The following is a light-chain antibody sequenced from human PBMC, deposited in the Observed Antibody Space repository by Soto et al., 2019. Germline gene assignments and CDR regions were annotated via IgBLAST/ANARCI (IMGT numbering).Light chain of an antibody. Sequence: QSVLTQPASVSGSPVQSITISCTGTSSDVGGYNYVSWYQQHPGKAPKLMIYDVSNRPSGVSNRVSGSKSGNTASLTISGLQAEDEADYYCSAYTSSSTLVVFGGGTKPTV. J-gene: IGLJ2*01. CDR3: SAYTSSSTLVV. V-gene: IGLV2-14*01. CDR1: SSDVGGYNY. CDR2: DVS.